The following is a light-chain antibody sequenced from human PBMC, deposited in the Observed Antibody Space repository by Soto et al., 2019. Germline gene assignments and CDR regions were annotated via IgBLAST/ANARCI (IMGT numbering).Light chain of an antibody. CDR3: VSFTTSITVEV. V-gene: IGLV2-14*01. J-gene: IGLJ1*01. CDR1: SSDIGAYNY. Sequence: QSARTQPASVSGSPGQSITTSCTGTSSDIGAYNYVSWYQQHPGKAPKLIIYEVSHRPSGVSTRFSGSKSGLTASLTISGLQAEDEADYYCVSFTTSITVEVFGSGTKVTVL. CDR2: EVS.